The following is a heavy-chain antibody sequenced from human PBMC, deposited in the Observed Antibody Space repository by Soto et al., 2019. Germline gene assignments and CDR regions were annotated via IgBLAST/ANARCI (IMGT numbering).Heavy chain of an antibody. Sequence: SETLSLTCTVSGGSISSGDYYWSWIRQPPGKGLESIGYMYYDGSTYYNPSLKSRVAISVDTSKTQFSLKMSSVTAADTAVYFCARDLRDGNTSTPDYWGQGTLVTVSS. V-gene: IGHV4-30-4*01. J-gene: IGHJ4*02. CDR2: MYYDGST. CDR1: GGSISSGDYY. CDR3: ARDLRDGNTSTPDY.